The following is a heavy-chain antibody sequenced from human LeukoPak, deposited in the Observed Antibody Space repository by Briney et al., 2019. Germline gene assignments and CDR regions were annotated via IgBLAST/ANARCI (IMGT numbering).Heavy chain of an antibody. V-gene: IGHV4-59*01. Sequence: LETLSLTCTVSGGSISSYYWSWIRQPPGKGVEWIGYIYDSGSTNYNPSLTSRVTISVDTSKNQFSLKLSSVTAADAAVYYCARMVGWGARRYYYYYMDVWSKGTTVTISS. D-gene: IGHD1-26*01. CDR2: IYDSGST. J-gene: IGHJ6*03. CDR3: ARMVGWGARRYYYYYMDV. CDR1: GGSISSYY.